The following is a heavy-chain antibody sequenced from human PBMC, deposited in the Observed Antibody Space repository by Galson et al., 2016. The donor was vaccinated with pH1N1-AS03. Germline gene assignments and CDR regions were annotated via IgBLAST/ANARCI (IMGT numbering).Heavy chain of an antibody. J-gene: IGHJ4*02. D-gene: IGHD3-3*01. CDR1: GYTFTTYG. Sequence: SVKVSCKASGYTFTTYGISWVRQAPGQGLEWMGWISAYHGDTHFAHKFQERVTLTRDTSTATAYMELRNLRSDDTAVYYCVRESEISGVVFFNYWGQGTLVTVSS. V-gene: IGHV1-18*01. CDR2: ISAYHGDT. CDR3: VRESEISGVVFFNY.